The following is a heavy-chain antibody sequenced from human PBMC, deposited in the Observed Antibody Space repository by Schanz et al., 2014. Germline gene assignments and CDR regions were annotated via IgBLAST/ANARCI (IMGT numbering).Heavy chain of an antibody. Sequence: VQVVQSGGGLVKPGGSLRLSCAASGFTFSSYAMSWVRQAPGKGLEWVSAISGSGGSTYYADSVKGRFTISRDNAKNSLYLQMNSLRAEDTGLYFCARGGSGSHYRLDYWGQGTLVAVSA. CDR2: ISGSGGST. D-gene: IGHD1-26*01. CDR1: GFTFSSYA. V-gene: IGHV3-23*04. CDR3: ARGGSGSHYRLDY. J-gene: IGHJ4*02.